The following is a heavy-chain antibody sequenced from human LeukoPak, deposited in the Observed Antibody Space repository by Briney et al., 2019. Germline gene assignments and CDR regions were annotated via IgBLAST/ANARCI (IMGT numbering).Heavy chain of an antibody. D-gene: IGHD3-22*01. CDR3: TRGSIAYYYMDV. Sequence: SETLSLTCTVSGGSISSYYWSWIRQPPGKGLEWIGNIYYSGSTNYNPSPKSRVTISVDTSKNQFSLKLSSATAADTAVYYCTRGSIAYYYMDVWGKGTTVTISS. CDR2: IYYSGST. J-gene: IGHJ6*03. V-gene: IGHV4-59*01. CDR1: GGSISSYY.